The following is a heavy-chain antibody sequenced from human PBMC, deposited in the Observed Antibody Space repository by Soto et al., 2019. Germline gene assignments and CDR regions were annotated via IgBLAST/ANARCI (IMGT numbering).Heavy chain of an antibody. J-gene: IGHJ4*02. V-gene: IGHV3-15*01. D-gene: IGHD1-1*01. Sequence: LRLSCAASGFTFSNAWMNWVRQSPGKGLQWVGRFKSKLDGGTTDYAAPVKGRLTISRDDSKDMFYLQMDSLKSEDTAVYYCSTDPLPPGTAPLDYWGQGTLVT. CDR2: FKSKLDGGTT. CDR1: GFTFSNAW. CDR3: STDPLPPGTAPLDY.